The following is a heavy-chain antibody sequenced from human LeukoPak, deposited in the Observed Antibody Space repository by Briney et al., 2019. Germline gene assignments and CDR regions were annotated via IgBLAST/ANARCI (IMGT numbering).Heavy chain of an antibody. D-gene: IGHD1-26*01. CDR2: ISSSSGTI. V-gene: IGHV3-48*01. CDR1: GFTFSSYS. J-gene: IGHJ1*01. Sequence: GGSLRLSCAASGFTFSSYSMNWVRQAPGKGLEWVSYISSSSGTIYYADSVKGRFTISRDNAKNSLYLQMNSLRAEDTAVYYCARGFVGATREYFQHWGQGTLVTVSS. CDR3: ARGFVGATREYFQH.